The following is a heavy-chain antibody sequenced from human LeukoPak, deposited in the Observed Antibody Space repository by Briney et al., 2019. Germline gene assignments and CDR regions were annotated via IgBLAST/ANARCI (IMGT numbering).Heavy chain of an antibody. CDR2: IRSGGST. Sequence: GGSLRLSCAASGFIVSGKYMSWVRQAPGKGLEWVSVIRSGGSTSYADSVKGRFTISRDNSKITLYLRMNSLRAEDTAVYYCAKSYNGYESKPDYWGQGTLVTVSS. V-gene: IGHV3-53*01. J-gene: IGHJ4*02. CDR1: GFIVSGKY. D-gene: IGHD5-12*01. CDR3: AKSYNGYESKPDY.